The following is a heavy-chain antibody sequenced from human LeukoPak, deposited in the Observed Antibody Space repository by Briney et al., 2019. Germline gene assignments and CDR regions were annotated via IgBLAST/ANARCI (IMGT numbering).Heavy chain of an antibody. D-gene: IGHD5-18*01. J-gene: IGHJ4*02. CDR3: ARGGYSYGSR. CDR2: INHSGST. Sequence: SETLSLTCAVSGGSLSGYYWTWIRQPPGKGLEWIGEINHSGSTNYNPSLKSRVTISVDTSKNQFSLKLSSVTAADTAVYYCARGGYSYGSRWGQGTLVTVSS. CDR1: GGSLSGYY. V-gene: IGHV4-34*01.